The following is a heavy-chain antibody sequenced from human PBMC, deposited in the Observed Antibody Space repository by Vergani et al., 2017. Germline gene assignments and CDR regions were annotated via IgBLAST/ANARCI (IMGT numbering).Heavy chain of an antibody. CDR1: GGTFSSYA. J-gene: IGHJ6*03. D-gene: IGHD5-18*01. Sequence: QVQLVQSGAEVKKPGSSVKVSCKASGGTFSSYAISWVRQAPGQGLEWMGGLIPIFGTANYAQKFQGRVTITADESTSTAYMELSSLRSEDTAVYYCARDKDTAMVTDYYYYMDVWGKGTTVTVSS. V-gene: IGHV1-69*01. CDR3: ARDKDTAMVTDYYYYMDV. CDR2: LIPIFGTA.